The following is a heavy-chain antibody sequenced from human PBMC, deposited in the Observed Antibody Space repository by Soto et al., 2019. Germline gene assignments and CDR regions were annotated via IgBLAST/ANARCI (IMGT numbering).Heavy chain of an antibody. D-gene: IGHD2-2*01. CDR1: GYTFTGYH. CDR2: MNPNSGNT. V-gene: IGHV1-8*01. CDR3: TSGSEYCSSTSCYLDI. J-gene: IGHJ3*02. Sequence: GASVNGSCKGSGYTFTGYHINWRRQTTGQGLEWMGWMNPNSGNTGYAQKFQGRVTMTRNTSISTAYMELSSLRSEDTAVYYCTSGSEYCSSTSCYLDIWGQGTMVTVSS.